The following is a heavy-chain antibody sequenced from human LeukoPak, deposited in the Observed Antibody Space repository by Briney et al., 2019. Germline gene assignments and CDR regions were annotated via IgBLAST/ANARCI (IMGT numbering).Heavy chain of an antibody. V-gene: IGHV3-23*01. CDR3: AKDISGWYGSFAFDI. J-gene: IGHJ3*02. Sequence: TGGSLRLSCAASGFTFSSYAMSWVRQAPGKGLEWVSAISGSGGSTYYADSVKGRFTISRDNSKNTLYLQMNSLRAEDTAVYYCAKDISGWYGSFAFDIRGQGTMVTVSS. CDR2: ISGSGGST. CDR1: GFTFSSYA. D-gene: IGHD6-19*01.